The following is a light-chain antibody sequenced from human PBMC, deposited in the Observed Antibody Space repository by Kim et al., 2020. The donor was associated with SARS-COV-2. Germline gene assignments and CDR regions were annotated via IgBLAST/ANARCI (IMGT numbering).Light chain of an antibody. CDR2: NNN. Sequence: GQRVTISCSGSRSNIGGNPVNWYQQLPGTAPKLLIYNNNQRPSGVPDRFSGSRSGTSASLAISGLHSEDEADYYCAAWDDSLNGKVFGTGTKVTVL. J-gene: IGLJ1*01. V-gene: IGLV1-44*01. CDR3: AAWDDSLNGKV. CDR1: RSNIGGNP.